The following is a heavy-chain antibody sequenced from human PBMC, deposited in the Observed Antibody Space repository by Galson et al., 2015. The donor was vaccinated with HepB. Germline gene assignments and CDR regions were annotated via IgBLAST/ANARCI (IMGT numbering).Heavy chain of an antibody. CDR2: IKSKTDGGTT. J-gene: IGHJ4*02. Sequence: SLRLSCAASGFTSNNAWMNWVRQAPGKGLEWVGRIKSKTDGGTTDYAAPVKGRFTISRDDSKNTLFLQMNSLKTEDTAVYYCTTFSRSMVRGVTFDYWGQGTLVTVSS. D-gene: IGHD3-10*01. CDR1: GFTSNNAW. V-gene: IGHV3-15*07. CDR3: TTFSRSMVRGVTFDY.